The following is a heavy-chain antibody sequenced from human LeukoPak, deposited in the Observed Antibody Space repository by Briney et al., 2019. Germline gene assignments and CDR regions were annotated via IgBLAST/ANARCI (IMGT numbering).Heavy chain of an antibody. CDR3: ARGYSSGWYYVDY. V-gene: IGHV1-2*02. Sequence: ASVKVSCKVSGYTLTELSMHWVRQAPGQGLEWMGWINPNSGGTNYAQKFQGRVTMTRDTSISTAYMELSRLRSDDTAVYYCARGYSSGWYYVDYWGQGTLVTVSS. D-gene: IGHD6-19*01. J-gene: IGHJ4*02. CDR2: INPNSGGT. CDR1: GYTLTELS.